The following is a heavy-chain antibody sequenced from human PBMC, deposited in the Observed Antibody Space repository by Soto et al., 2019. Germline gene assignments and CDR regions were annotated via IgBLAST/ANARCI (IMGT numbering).Heavy chain of an antibody. D-gene: IGHD2-2*01. Sequence: SETLSLTCTVSGGSISSYYWSWIRQPPGKGLEWIGYIYYSGSTNYNPSLKSRVTISVDTSKNQFSLKLNSMTAEDTATYYCARDYHYAFDFWGQGTLVTVSS. J-gene: IGHJ4*02. CDR3: ARDYHYAFDF. V-gene: IGHV4-59*12. CDR2: IYYSGST. CDR1: GGSISSYY.